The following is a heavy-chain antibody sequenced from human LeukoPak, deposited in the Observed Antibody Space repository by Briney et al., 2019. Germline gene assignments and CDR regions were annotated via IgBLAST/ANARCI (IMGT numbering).Heavy chain of an antibody. Sequence: GGSLRLSCAASGFTFSSYAMSWVRQAPGKGLEWVSAISGSGGSTYYADSVKGRFTISRDNSKNTLYLQMGSLRAEDMAVYYCARDGGVRLPMGLMGPWGQGTLVTVSS. CDR2: ISGSGGST. V-gene: IGHV3-23*01. D-gene: IGHD3/OR15-3a*01. CDR3: ARDGGVRLPMGLMGP. CDR1: GFTFSSYA. J-gene: IGHJ5*02.